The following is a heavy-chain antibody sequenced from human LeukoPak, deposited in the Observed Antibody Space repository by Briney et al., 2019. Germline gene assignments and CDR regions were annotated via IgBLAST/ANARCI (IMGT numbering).Heavy chain of an antibody. V-gene: IGHV3-7*01. CDR1: GFTFSSYW. J-gene: IGHJ4*02. CDR2: IKQDGSEK. D-gene: IGHD4-17*01. CDR3: ARFNYGDHEYYFDY. Sequence: GGSLRLSCAASGFTFSSYWMSWVRQAPGKGLEWVANIKQDGSEKYYVDSVKGRFTISRDNAKNSLYLQMNSLRAEDTAVYYCARFNYGDHEYYFDYWGQGTLVTVSS.